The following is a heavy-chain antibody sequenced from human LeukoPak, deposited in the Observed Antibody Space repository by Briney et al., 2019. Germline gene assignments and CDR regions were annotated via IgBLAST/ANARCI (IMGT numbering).Heavy chain of an antibody. D-gene: IGHD1-26*01. J-gene: IGHJ4*02. Sequence: PSETLSLTCTVSGGSTSSTSYYWYWIRQPPGKGLEWIGSIHYSGSTYYNPSLKSRVTISLDTSRNQFSLKLSSVTAADTAVYYCARLGRLVFYFDYWGQGTLVSVSS. V-gene: IGHV4-39*01. CDR1: GGSTSSTSYY. CDR2: IHYSGST. CDR3: ARLGRLVFYFDY.